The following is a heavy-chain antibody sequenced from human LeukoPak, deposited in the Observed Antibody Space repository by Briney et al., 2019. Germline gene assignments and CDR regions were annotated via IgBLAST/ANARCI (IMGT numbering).Heavy chain of an antibody. J-gene: IGHJ4*02. D-gene: IGHD3-3*01. CDR1: GFIVINAW. V-gene: IGHV3-15*05. CDR3: LIFPGR. Sequence: GGSLRLSCAASGFIVINAWMSWVRQAPGQGLEWVGRIKSRADGGTTGYAAPVEGRFSISRDDSEITLYLQMNSLQIDDTALYYCLIFPGRWGQGTLVTVSS. CDR2: IKSRADGGTT.